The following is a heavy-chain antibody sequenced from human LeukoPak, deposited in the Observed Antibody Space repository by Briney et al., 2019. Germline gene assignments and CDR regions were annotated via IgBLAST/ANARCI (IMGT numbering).Heavy chain of an antibody. D-gene: IGHD1-1*01. Sequence: SGGSLRLSCAASGFTFSSNYMSWVRQSPGKGLEGVSFIYSGGSTYYADSVKGRFTISRDNSKNTLYLQMNSLRAEDTAVYFCAKMSPETSVSTSNCWAEGTLITVSS. J-gene: IGHJ4*02. CDR1: GFTFSSNY. CDR2: IYSGGST. CDR3: AKMSPETSVSTSNC. V-gene: IGHV3-66*01.